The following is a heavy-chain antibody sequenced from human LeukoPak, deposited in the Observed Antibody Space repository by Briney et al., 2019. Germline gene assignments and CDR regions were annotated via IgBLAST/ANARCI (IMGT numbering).Heavy chain of an antibody. V-gene: IGHV3-30-3*01. Sequence: GGSLRLSCAASGFTFSSYAMHWVRQAPGKGLEWVAVISYDGSNKYYADSVKGRFTISRDNSKNTLYLQMNSLRAEDTAVHYCARDHPVGGYWGQGTLVTVSS. D-gene: IGHD3-16*01. CDR2: ISYDGSNK. CDR1: GFTFSSYA. J-gene: IGHJ4*02. CDR3: ARDHPVGGY.